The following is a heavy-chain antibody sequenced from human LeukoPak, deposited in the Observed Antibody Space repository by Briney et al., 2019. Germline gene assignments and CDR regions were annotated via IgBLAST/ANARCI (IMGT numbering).Heavy chain of an antibody. J-gene: IGHJ3*02. CDR3: ARRGGNPLGAFDI. Sequence: SETLSLTCTVSGASVSNYDWSWIRQPPGKGLEWIGYVYYSGRTNYNPSLESRVTKSVDTSKNQFSLKLTSVTAADTAMYYCARRGGNPLGAFDIWGQGTMVTVSS. D-gene: IGHD4-23*01. CDR1: GASVSNYD. V-gene: IGHV4-59*02. CDR2: VYYSGRT.